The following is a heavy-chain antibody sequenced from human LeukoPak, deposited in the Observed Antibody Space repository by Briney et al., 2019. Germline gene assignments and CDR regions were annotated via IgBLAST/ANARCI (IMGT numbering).Heavy chain of an antibody. Sequence: SETLSFTCTVSGGSISSGGYYWSWIRQHPGKGLEWIGYIYYSGSTYYNPSLKSRVTISVDTSKNQFSLKLSSVTAADTAVYYCARVGVIAVAGTNYYYGMDVWGQGTTVTVSS. D-gene: IGHD6-19*01. CDR2: IYYSGST. J-gene: IGHJ6*02. V-gene: IGHV4-31*03. CDR3: ARVGVIAVAGTNYYYGMDV. CDR1: GGSISSGGYY.